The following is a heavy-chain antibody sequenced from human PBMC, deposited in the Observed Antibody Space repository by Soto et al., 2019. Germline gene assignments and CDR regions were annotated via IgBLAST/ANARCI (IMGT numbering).Heavy chain of an antibody. D-gene: IGHD2-2*01. J-gene: IGHJ6*02. V-gene: IGHV1-18*04. CDR3: ARDVVVPATTYYYYGMDV. Sequence: ASVKVSCKASGYTFTSYGISWVRQAPGQGLEWMGWISAYNGNTNYAQKLQGRVTMTTDTSTSTAYMELRSLRSDDTAVYYCARDVVVPATTYYYYGMDVWGQGTTVTVS. CDR1: GYTFTSYG. CDR2: ISAYNGNT.